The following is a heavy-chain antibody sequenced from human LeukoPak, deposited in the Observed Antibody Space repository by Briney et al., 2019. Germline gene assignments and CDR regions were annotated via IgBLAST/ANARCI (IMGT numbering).Heavy chain of an antibody. D-gene: IGHD3-22*01. V-gene: IGHV3-7*01. CDR1: GFTFSRYW. CDR2: IKKDGSEK. J-gene: IGHJ3*02. CDR3: ARDASYYDSSGYYDAFDI. Sequence: GGSLRLSCTASGFTFSRYWMIWVRQAPGKGLEWVANIKKDGSEKYYVDSVKGRFTISRDNAKNSLFLQMNGLRVEDTAVYYCARDASYYDSSGYYDAFDIWGQGTMVTVSS.